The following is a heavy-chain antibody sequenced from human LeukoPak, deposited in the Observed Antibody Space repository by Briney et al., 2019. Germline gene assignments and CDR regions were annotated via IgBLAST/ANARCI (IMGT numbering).Heavy chain of an antibody. CDR3: ARVFYDSSGYYYDHAFDI. V-gene: IGHV3-74*01. D-gene: IGHD3-22*01. J-gene: IGHJ3*02. Sequence: SDGSGATYADSVKGRFTISRDNAKNTLYLQMNSLRAEDTAVYFCARVFYDSSGYYYDHAFDIWGQGTMVTVSS. CDR2: SDGSGA.